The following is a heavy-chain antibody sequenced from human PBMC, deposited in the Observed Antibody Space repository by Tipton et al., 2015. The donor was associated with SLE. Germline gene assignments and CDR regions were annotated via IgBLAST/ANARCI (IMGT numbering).Heavy chain of an antibody. D-gene: IGHD5-18*01. CDR1: GFALTNYA. CDR3: ARGGIYSYGYYFDY. Sequence: SLRLSCAASGFALTNYALSWVLLAPGKGLEWVIVISYDGSSDYYADSVRGRFTISRDNSKNTVYLQMNSLRVEDTALYYCARGGIYSYGYYFDYWGQGTLVTVSS. V-gene: IGHV3-30-3*01. J-gene: IGHJ4*02. CDR2: ISYDGSSD.